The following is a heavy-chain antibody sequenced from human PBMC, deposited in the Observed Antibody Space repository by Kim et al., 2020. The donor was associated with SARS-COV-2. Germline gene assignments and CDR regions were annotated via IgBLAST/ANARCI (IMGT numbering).Heavy chain of an antibody. Sequence: GGSLRLSCAASGFTFSSYSMNWVRQAPGKGLEWVSSISSSSSYIYYADSVKGRFTISRDNAKNSLYLQMNSLRAEDTAVYYCARHTDIVATYPQEFDYWGQGTLVTVSS. J-gene: IGHJ4*02. D-gene: IGHD5-12*01. V-gene: IGHV3-21*01. CDR3: ARHTDIVATYPQEFDY. CDR1: GFTFSSYS. CDR2: ISSSSSYI.